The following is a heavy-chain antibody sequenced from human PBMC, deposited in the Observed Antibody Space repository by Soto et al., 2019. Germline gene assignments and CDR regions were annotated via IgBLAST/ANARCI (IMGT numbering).Heavy chain of an antibody. J-gene: IGHJ4*02. CDR1: GFTFNNYN. CDR3: ARDGGYSSSSVTLDY. CDR2: ISSSSTYI. D-gene: IGHD6-6*01. Sequence: PGGSLRLSCAASGFTFNNYNMNWVRQAPGKGLEWVSSISSSSTYIYYADSVKGRFTFSRDNAKNSLYLQMNSLRAEDSAVYYCARDGGYSSSSVTLDYWGQGTLVTVSS. V-gene: IGHV3-21*01.